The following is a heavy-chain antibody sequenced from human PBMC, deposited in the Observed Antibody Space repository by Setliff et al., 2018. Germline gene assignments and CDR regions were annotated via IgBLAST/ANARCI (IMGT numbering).Heavy chain of an antibody. CDR3: ARRHCSGGSCYSLNYFDY. J-gene: IGHJ4*02. CDR2: IYHSGST. D-gene: IGHD2-15*01. CDR1: GYFISSGYY. V-gene: IGHV4-38-2*01. Sequence: SETLSLTCAVSGYFISSGYYWGWIRQPPGKGPEWIGSIYHSGSTYYNPSLKSRVTISVDTSKKQFSLKLSSVTAADTAVYYCARRHCSGGSCYSLNYFDYWGQGTLVTVSS.